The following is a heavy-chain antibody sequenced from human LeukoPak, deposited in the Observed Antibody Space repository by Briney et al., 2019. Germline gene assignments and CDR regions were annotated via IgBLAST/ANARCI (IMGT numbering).Heavy chain of an antibody. D-gene: IGHD2-21*02. Sequence: PGGTQRLSCAASGRTFSEYWMTWVRQAPGKGLEWVANINEDGSEKNFVDSEKGRFTNCRDNARNSLYLQMNSLRSEESAVYYCATTLTALSSVYWGRGTTVTVSS. CDR1: GRTFSEYW. J-gene: IGHJ6*04. V-gene: IGHV3-7*01. CDR3: ATTLTALSSVY. CDR2: INEDGSEK.